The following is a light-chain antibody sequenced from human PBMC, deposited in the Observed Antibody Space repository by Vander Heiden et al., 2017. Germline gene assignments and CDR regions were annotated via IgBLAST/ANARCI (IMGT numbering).Light chain of an antibody. CDR3: QQSYSTLMLT. Sequence: DIQMTQSPSSLSASVGDRVTITCRASQSISSYLNWYQQKPGKAPKLLIYAASSLQSGVPSRFSGSGSGTDFTLTISSLQPEDFATYYCQQSYSTLMLTFGQGTKLEIK. CDR1: QSISSY. J-gene: IGKJ2*01. CDR2: AAS. V-gene: IGKV1-39*01.